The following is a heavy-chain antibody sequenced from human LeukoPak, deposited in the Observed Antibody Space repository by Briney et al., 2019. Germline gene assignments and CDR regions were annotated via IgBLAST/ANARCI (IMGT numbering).Heavy chain of an antibody. D-gene: IGHD6-13*01. J-gene: IGHJ5*02. V-gene: IGHV3-23*01. Sequence: WGSLSLSCAASGFSFSTYEMNLVRQAPGTGLQWVSTITGYGATFYADSVRGRFTIFRDTSMNTLFLQMNSLGAEDTAGYYCAKGAAAGKVDWFDPWGQGTLVTVSS. CDR1: GFSFSTYE. CDR2: ITGYGAT. CDR3: AKGAAAGKVDWFDP.